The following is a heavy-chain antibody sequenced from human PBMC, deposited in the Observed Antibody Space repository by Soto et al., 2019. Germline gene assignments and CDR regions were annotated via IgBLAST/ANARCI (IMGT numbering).Heavy chain of an antibody. V-gene: IGHV3-23*01. CDR1: GFTFSSYA. J-gene: IGHJ6*02. CDR3: AKDCLYSNCEVMDV. Sequence: EVQLLESGGGLVQPGGSLRLSCAASGFTFSSYAMSWVRQAPGKGLEWVSAISGSGGSTYYAASVKGRFTISRDNSKNTLYLQMNSLRAEDTAVDYCAKDCLYSNCEVMDVWGQGTTVTVSS. CDR2: ISGSGGST. D-gene: IGHD4-4*01.